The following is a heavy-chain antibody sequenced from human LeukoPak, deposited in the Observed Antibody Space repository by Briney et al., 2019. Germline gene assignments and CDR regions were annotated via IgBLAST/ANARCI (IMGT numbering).Heavy chain of an antibody. CDR1: GFTFSSYW. CDR2: INSDGSST. CDR3: ASRGYSSGWYYYYYYMDV. Sequence: PGGSLRLSCAASGFTFSSYWMHWVRQAPGKGLVWVSRINSDGSSTSYADSVKGRFTISRDNAKNTLYLQMNNLRAEDTAVYYCASRGYSSGWYYYYYYMDVWGKGTTVTVSS. V-gene: IGHV3-74*01. D-gene: IGHD6-19*01. J-gene: IGHJ6*03.